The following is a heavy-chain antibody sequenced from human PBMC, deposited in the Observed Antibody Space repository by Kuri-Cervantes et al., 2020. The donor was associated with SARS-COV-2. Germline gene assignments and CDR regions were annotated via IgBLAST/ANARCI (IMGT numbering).Heavy chain of an antibody. CDR3: AKMYCTNGVCYNCMDV. D-gene: IGHD2-8*01. CDR2: IWYDGSNR. J-gene: IGHJ6*02. Sequence: GESLKISCAASGFTFSSYGMHWVRQAPGKGLEWVAVIWYDGSNRYHADSVKGRFTISRDNSKNTLYLQMNSLRAEDTAVYYCAKMYCTNGVCYNCMDVWGQGTTVTVSS. CDR1: GFTFSSYG. V-gene: IGHV3-33*06.